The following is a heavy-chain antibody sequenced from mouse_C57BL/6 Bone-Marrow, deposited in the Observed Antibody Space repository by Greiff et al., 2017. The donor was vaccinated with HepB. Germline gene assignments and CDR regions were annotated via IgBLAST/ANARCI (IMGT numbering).Heavy chain of an antibody. CDR1: GFTFSSYA. V-gene: IGHV5-4*03. D-gene: IGHD5-1*01. Sequence: EVKVEESGGGLVKPGGSLKLSCAASGFTFSSYAMSWVRQTPEKRLEWVATISDGGSYTDYPDNVKGRFTISRDNAKNHLYLQMSHLKSEDTAMYYCARTYVGVAYWGQGTLVTVSA. CDR2: ISDGGSYT. J-gene: IGHJ3*01. CDR3: ARTYVGVAY.